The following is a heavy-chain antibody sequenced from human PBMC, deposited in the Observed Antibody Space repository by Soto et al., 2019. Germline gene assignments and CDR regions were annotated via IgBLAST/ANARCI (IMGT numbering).Heavy chain of an antibody. D-gene: IGHD1-26*01. CDR1: GGSISSSSYY. Sequence: PSETLSLTCTVSGGSISSSSYYWGWIRQPPGKGLEWIGSIYYSRSTYYNPSLKSRVTISVDTSKNQFSLKLSSVTAADTAVYYCARRVRWELGVSYYYYGMDVWGQGTTVTVSS. CDR3: ARRVRWELGVSYYYYGMDV. J-gene: IGHJ6*02. V-gene: IGHV4-39*01. CDR2: IYYSRST.